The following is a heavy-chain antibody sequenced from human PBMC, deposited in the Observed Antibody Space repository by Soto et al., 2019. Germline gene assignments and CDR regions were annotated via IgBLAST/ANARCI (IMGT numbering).Heavy chain of an antibody. V-gene: IGHV3-33*01. CDR2: IWYDGSNK. J-gene: IGHJ6*02. CDR3: ARVDEGYSSSSDYYYYGMDV. D-gene: IGHD6-6*01. Sequence: GGSLRLSCAASGFTFSSYGMHWVRQAPGKGLEWVAVIWYDGSNKYYADSVKGRFTISRDNSKNTLYLQMNSLRAEDTAVYYCARVDEGYSSSSDYYYYGMDVWGQGTTVTVSS. CDR1: GFTFSSYG.